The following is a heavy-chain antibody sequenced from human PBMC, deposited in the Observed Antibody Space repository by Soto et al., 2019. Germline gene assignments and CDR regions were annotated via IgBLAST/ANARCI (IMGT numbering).Heavy chain of an antibody. Sequence: SVKVSCKASGCTFSIYAISWVRQAPGQGLEWMGGIIPIFGTANYAQKFQGRVTITADESTSTGYMELSSMRSEDTAVYYCARDPDTAEAFDIWGQGTMVTV. V-gene: IGHV1-69*13. D-gene: IGHD5-18*01. J-gene: IGHJ3*02. CDR1: GCTFSIYA. CDR3: ARDPDTAEAFDI. CDR2: IIPIFGTA.